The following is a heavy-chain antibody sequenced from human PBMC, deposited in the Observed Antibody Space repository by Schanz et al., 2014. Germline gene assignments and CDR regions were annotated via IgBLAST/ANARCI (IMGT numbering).Heavy chain of an antibody. Sequence: EVQLLESGGGLVQPGGSLRLSCAASGFTFSSYAMSWVRQAPGKGLEWVSAISGSGGSTYYADSVKGRFTISRDNSKNTVYLQMNSLRAEDTAVYYCTKFETRTGTNYWGQGAQVTVSS. CDR3: TKFETRTGTNY. V-gene: IGHV3-23*01. D-gene: IGHD1-1*01. J-gene: IGHJ4*02. CDR2: ISGSGGST. CDR1: GFTFSSYA.